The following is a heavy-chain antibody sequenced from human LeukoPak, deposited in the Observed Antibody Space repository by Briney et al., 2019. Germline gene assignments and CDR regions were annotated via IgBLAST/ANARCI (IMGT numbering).Heavy chain of an antibody. D-gene: IGHD3-22*01. Sequence: GGSLRLSCAASGFTFSRYGMSWVRQDPGKGLEWVSAISGSGGSTYYADSVKGRFTISRDNSKNTLYLQMNSLRAEDTAVYYCARDLYRIVVVPHYFDYWGQGTLVTVSS. CDR1: GFTFSRYG. CDR2: ISGSGGST. V-gene: IGHV3-23*01. CDR3: ARDLYRIVVVPHYFDY. J-gene: IGHJ4*02.